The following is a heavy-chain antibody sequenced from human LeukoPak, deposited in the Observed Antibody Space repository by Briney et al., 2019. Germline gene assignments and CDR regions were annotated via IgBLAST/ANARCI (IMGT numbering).Heavy chain of an antibody. Sequence: GGSLRLSCAASGFTFSSLWMHWVRQAPGKGLVWVSRISTDGGTTTYADSVRGRFTISRDNANSTLYLQMNSLRAEDTAVYYCAREIQRTVEMTTNRAFDIWGQGTMVTVSS. CDR1: GFTFSSLW. D-gene: IGHD5-24*01. J-gene: IGHJ3*02. CDR2: ISTDGGTT. V-gene: IGHV3-74*01. CDR3: AREIQRTVEMTTNRAFDI.